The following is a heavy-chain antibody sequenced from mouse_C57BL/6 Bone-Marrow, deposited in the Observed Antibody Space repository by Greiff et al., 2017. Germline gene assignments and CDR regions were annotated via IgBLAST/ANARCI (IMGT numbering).Heavy chain of an antibody. D-gene: IGHD2-13*01. V-gene: IGHV1-39*01. CDR2: INPTYGTT. CDR3: ASGDVAGCAY. Sequence: EVQLQQSGPELVKPGASVKLSCKASGYSFTDYYMHWVKQSPGQGLEWIGVINPTYGTTSYNQKFKGKATLTVATSSSTAYMQLNSLTYEDSAVYYCASGDVAGCAYWGQGTLVTVSA. CDR1: GYSFTDYY. J-gene: IGHJ3*01.